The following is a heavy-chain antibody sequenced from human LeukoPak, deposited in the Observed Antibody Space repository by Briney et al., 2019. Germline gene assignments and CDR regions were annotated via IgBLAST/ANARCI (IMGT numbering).Heavy chain of an antibody. CDR1: GYTFTCYY. D-gene: IGHD2-2*01. J-gene: IGHJ4*02. CDR2: MNPNSGNT. V-gene: IGHV1-8*02. CDR3: ARVGGIGYCSSTSCSPPDY. Sequence: ASVKVSCKASGYTFTCYYMHWVRQATGQGLEWMGWMNPNSGNTGYAQKSQGRVTMTRNTSISTAYMELSSLRSEDTAVYYCARVGGIGYCSSTSCSPPDYWGQGTLVTVSS.